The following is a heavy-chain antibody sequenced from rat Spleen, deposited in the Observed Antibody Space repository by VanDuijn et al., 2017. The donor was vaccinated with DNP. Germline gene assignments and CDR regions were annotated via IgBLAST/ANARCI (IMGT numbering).Heavy chain of an antibody. CDR3: ATHDYGGYAMDA. CDR2: IIYDGSRT. Sequence: EVQLVESGGGLVQPGRSLKLSCAASGFTFSDYNMAWVRQAPKKGLEWVATIIYDGSRTYYRDSVKGRFTISRDNAKSTLYLQMDSLRSEDTATYYCATHDYGGYAMDAWGQGTSVTVSS. V-gene: IGHV5S10*01. D-gene: IGHD1-11*01. CDR1: GFTFSDYN. J-gene: IGHJ4*01.